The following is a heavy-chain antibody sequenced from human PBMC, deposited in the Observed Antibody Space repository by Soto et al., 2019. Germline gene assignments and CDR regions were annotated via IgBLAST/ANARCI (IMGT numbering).Heavy chain of an antibody. V-gene: IGHV1-69*08. CDR3: ATEPSCSGGSCYYYYGMDV. CDR2: IIPILGIA. D-gene: IGHD2-15*01. CDR1: GGTFSSYT. Sequence: QVQLVQSGAEVKKPGSSVNVSCKASGGTFSSYTISWVRQAPGQGLEWMGRIIPILGIANYAQKFQGRVTITADKSTSTAYMELSSLRSEDTAVYYCATEPSCSGGSCYYYYGMDVWGQGTTVTVSS. J-gene: IGHJ6*02.